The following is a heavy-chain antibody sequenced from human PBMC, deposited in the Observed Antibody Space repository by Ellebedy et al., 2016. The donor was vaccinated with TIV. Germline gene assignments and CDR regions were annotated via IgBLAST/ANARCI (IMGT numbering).Heavy chain of an antibody. V-gene: IGHV3-49*04. CDR2: IRSKAYVGTT. D-gene: IGHD1-26*01. Sequence: PGGSLRLSCAASGFTFNNYAMSWVRQAPGKGLEWVGFIRSKAYVGTTEYAASMKGRFTISRDDSKSIAYLQMNSLKTEDTAVYYCTRSGSFDYWGQGTLVTVSS. CDR1: GFTFNNYA. CDR3: TRSGSFDY. J-gene: IGHJ4*02.